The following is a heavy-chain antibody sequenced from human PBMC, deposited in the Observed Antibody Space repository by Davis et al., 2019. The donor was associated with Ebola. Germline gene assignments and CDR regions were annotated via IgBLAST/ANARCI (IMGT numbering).Heavy chain of an antibody. V-gene: IGHV1-18*01. CDR2: ISAYNGNT. J-gene: IGHJ5*02. Sequence: AASVKVSCKASGYTFTSYGISWVRQAPGQGLEWMGWISAYNGNTNYAQKLQGRVTMTTDTSTSTAYMELRGLRSDDTAVYYCARGGGIMGQGVIIGRGWFDPWGQGTLVTVSS. CDR1: GYTFTSYG. D-gene: IGHD3-10*01. CDR3: ARGGGIMGQGVIIGRGWFDP.